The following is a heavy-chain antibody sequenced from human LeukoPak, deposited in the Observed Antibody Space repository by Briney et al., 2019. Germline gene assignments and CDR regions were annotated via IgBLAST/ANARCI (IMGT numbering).Heavy chain of an antibody. Sequence: GGSLRLSCAASGFTLSSYSMKWVRQAPGKGLEWVSYISDSSAMYYADSVRGRFTISRENDKNSLFLQMNSLRAEDTAVYYCARDGGYSGYDADCWGQGTLVTVSS. CDR1: GFTLSSYS. J-gene: IGHJ4*02. V-gene: IGHV3-48*01. CDR3: ARDGGYSGYDADC. D-gene: IGHD5-12*01. CDR2: ISDSSAM.